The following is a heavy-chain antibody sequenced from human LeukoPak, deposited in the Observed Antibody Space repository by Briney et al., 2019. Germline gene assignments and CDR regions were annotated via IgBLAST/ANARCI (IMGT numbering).Heavy chain of an antibody. V-gene: IGHV1-8*01. CDR1: GYTFTSYD. CDR3: ARYRDNWNYLGYYYYMDV. D-gene: IGHD1-7*01. Sequence: GASVKVSCKASGYTFTSYDINWVRQATGQGLEWMGWMNPNSGNTGYAQKFQGRVTMTRNTSISTAYMELSSLRSEDTAVYYCARYRDNWNYLGYYYYMDVWGKGTTVTVSS. CDR2: MNPNSGNT. J-gene: IGHJ6*03.